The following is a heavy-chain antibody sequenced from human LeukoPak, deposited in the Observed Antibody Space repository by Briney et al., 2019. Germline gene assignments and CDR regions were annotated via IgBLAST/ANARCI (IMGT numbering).Heavy chain of an antibody. CDR1: GFTFSAYW. CDR3: ARRARYCTSTSCDPIGAFDI. CDR2: IRLDGSEN. D-gene: IGHD2-2*01. V-gene: IGHV3-7*01. J-gene: IGHJ3*02. Sequence: GGSLRLSCVASGFTFSAYWMTWVRQAPGKGLDWVANIRLDGSENYYVDSVRGRFTISRDNAKNSLYLQMNSLRAEDTAVYYCARRARYCTSTSCDPIGAFDIWGQGTMVTVSS.